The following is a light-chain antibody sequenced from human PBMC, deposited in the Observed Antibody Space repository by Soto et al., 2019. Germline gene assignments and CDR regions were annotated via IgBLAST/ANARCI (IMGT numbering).Light chain of an antibody. CDR1: SSDVGGYNY. CDR3: SSYTSSSSYV. V-gene: IGLV2-14*01. J-gene: IGLJ1*01. Sequence: QSVLTQPASVSGSPGQSIAISCTGTSSDVGGYNYVSWYQQYPGKVPKLMIYDVTNRPSGVSNRFSGSKSGNTASLTISGLQAEDEGDYYCSSYTSSSSYVFGTGTKVTVL. CDR2: DVT.